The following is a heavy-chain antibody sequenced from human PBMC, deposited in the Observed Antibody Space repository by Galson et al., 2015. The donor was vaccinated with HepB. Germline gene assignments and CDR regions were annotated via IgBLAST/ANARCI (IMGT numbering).Heavy chain of an antibody. CDR1: GFTFSSYS. J-gene: IGHJ3*02. Sequence: SLRLSCAASGFTFSSYSMNWVRQAPGKGLEWVSYISSSSSTIYYADSVKGRFTISRDNAKNSLYLQMNSLRAEDTAVYYCARNYYDSSGYHIYDDAFDIWGQGTMVTVSS. CDR2: ISSSSSTI. CDR3: ARNYYDSSGYHIYDDAFDI. D-gene: IGHD3-22*01. V-gene: IGHV3-48*01.